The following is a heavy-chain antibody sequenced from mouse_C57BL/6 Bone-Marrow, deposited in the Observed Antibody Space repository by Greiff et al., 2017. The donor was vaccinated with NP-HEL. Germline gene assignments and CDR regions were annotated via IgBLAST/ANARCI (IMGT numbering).Heavy chain of an antibody. CDR2: IDPSDSYT. J-gene: IGHJ3*01. CDR1: GYTFTSYW. V-gene: IGHV1-59*01. Sequence: VKLQQPGAELVRPGTSVKLSCKASGYTFTSYWMHWVKQRPGQGLEWIGVIDPSDSYTNYNQKFKGKATLTVDTSSSTAYMQLSSLTSEDSAVYYCARPVSAWFAYWGQGTLVTVSA. CDR3: ARPVSAWFAY.